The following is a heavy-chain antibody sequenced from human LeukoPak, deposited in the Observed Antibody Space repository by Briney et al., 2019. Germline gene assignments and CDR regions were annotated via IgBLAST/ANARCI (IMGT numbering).Heavy chain of an antibody. V-gene: IGHV4-59*01. Sequence: PSETLSLTCTVSGGSISSYYWSCIRQPPGKGLEGIGYIYYSGSTNYNPSLKSRVTISVDTSKNQFSLKLSSVTAADTAVYYCARGLIVGAFDAFDIWGQGTMVTVSS. J-gene: IGHJ3*02. D-gene: IGHD1-26*01. CDR3: ARGLIVGAFDAFDI. CDR2: IYYSGST. CDR1: GGSISSYY.